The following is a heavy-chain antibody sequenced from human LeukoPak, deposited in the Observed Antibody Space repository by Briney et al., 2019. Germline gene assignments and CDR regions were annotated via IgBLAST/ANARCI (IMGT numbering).Heavy chain of an antibody. V-gene: IGHV4-34*01. D-gene: IGHD4-17*01. Sequence: SETLSLTCAVYGGSFSGYYWSWIRQPPGKGPEWIGEINHSGSTNYNPSLKSRVTISVDTSKNQFSLKLSSVTAADTAVYYCAAGAIEDDYGDYVSLWFDPWGQGTLVTVSS. J-gene: IGHJ5*02. CDR2: INHSGST. CDR1: GGSFSGYY. CDR3: AAGAIEDDYGDYVSLWFDP.